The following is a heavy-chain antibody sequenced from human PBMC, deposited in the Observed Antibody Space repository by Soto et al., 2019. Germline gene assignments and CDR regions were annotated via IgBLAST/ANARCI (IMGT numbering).Heavy chain of an antibody. CDR2: IYQSGST. CDR1: GGSISSGGYS. J-gene: IGHJ4*02. CDR3: ASAGGLGAVAADY. D-gene: IGHD6-19*01. Sequence: QLQLQESGSGLVKPSQTLSLTCAVSGGSISSGGYSWSWIRQPPGKGLEWIGYIYQSGSTYYNPSLKGRFTISVDRSKNQFSLKLSSVTAADTAVYYCASAGGLGAVAADYWGQGTLVTVSS. V-gene: IGHV4-30-2*01.